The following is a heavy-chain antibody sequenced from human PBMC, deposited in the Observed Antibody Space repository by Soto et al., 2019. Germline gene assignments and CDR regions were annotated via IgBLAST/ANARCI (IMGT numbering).Heavy chain of an antibody. CDR1: GFTFSSYG. Sequence: QVQLVESGGGVVQPGRSLRLSCAASGFTFSSYGMHWVRQAPGKGLEWVAVSSFDGSNKYYADSVEGRFTISRDNSENXLXXQMDSLRAADTAVYYCAKIKGGGVIVRDCYCGMDVWGQGTTVTVSS. D-gene: IGHD3-16*02. CDR2: SSFDGSNK. CDR3: AKIKGGGVIVRDCYCGMDV. V-gene: IGHV3-30*18. J-gene: IGHJ6*02.